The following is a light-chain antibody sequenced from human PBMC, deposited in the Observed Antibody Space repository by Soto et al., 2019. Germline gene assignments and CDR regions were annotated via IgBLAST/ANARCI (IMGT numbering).Light chain of an antibody. J-gene: IGLJ1*01. CDR2: EVN. Sequence: QSALTQPASVSGSPGQSITISCTGTSSDVGTYTLVSWYQQHPGKAPKLVIYEVNKRPAGVSKRFSGSKSGDTASLTISGLQAEDEADYYCSSYAGAITFYVLGTGTKLTVL. CDR3: SSYAGAITFYV. V-gene: IGLV2-23*02. CDR1: SSDVGTYTL.